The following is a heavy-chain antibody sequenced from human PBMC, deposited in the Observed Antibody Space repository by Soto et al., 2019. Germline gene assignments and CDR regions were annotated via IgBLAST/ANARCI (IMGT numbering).Heavy chain of an antibody. Sequence: GGSLRLSCAASGFTFSDHYMDWVRQAPGKGLEWVARSRNRVNSHTTEYAASVKGRFTISRDESKSSLYLQMNSLKIEDTAVYYCTRGLLGGAPSYTFHGMDVWGQGTTVTV. CDR3: TRGLLGGAPSYTFHGMDV. J-gene: IGHJ6*01. D-gene: IGHD1-26*01. CDR2: SRNRVNSHTT. V-gene: IGHV3-72*01. CDR1: GFTFSDHY.